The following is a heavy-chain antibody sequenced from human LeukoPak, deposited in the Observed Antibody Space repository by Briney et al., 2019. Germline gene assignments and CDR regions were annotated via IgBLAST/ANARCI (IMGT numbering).Heavy chain of an antibody. CDR2: ISYDGSNK. V-gene: IGHV3-30*04. D-gene: IGHD5-24*01. CDR1: GFTFSSYA. Sequence: GRSLRLSCAASGFTFSSYAMHWVRQAPGKGLEWVAVISYDGSNKYYADSVKGRFTISRDNSKNTLYLQMNSLRAEDTAVYYCARGAPRDGYNLADYWGQGTRVTVSS. CDR3: ARGAPRDGYNLADY. J-gene: IGHJ4*02.